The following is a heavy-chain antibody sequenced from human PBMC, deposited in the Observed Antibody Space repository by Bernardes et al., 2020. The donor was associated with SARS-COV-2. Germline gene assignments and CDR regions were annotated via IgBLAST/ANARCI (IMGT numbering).Heavy chain of an antibody. CDR2: INPDSSST. J-gene: IGHJ5*02. Sequence: VGSLRLSCAASGFTFSSSWFHWVRQVPGKGLVWVSRINPDSSSTNYADSVKGRFTIYRDNAKNTLFLQMSSLRAEDTAMYYCARDLGYCTNGVCSPWGQGTLVTVSS. D-gene: IGHD2-8*01. CDR1: GFTFSSSW. V-gene: IGHV3-74*01. CDR3: ARDLGYCTNGVCSP.